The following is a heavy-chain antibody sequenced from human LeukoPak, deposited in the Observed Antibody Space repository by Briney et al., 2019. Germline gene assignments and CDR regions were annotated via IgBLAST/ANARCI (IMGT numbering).Heavy chain of an antibody. J-gene: IGHJ5*02. Sequence: KSSETLSLTCTVWGYPISGGYYWGWIRQPPGKGLERIGWIYHRGSTYYNPSLKSRVTISVDTSKNQFSLKLSSVTAADTAVYYCARRPSKLRYFDWLRLDGFDPWGQGTLVTVSS. CDR3: ARRPSKLRYFDWLRLDGFDP. D-gene: IGHD3-9*01. CDR1: GYPISGGYY. V-gene: IGHV4-38-2*02. CDR2: IYHRGST.